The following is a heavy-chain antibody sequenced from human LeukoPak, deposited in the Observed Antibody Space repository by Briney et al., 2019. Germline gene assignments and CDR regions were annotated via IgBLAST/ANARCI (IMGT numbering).Heavy chain of an antibody. CDR3: ARGGLDDAFDI. CDR2: IYYSGST. D-gene: IGHD1-26*01. CDR1: GGSISSYY. Sequence: PSETLSLTCTVSGGSISSYYWSWIRQPPGKGLEWIGYIYYSGSTNYNPSLKSRVTISVDTSKNQFSLKLSTVTAADTAVYYCARGGLDDAFDISSQGTMVTVSS. J-gene: IGHJ3*02. V-gene: IGHV4-59*01.